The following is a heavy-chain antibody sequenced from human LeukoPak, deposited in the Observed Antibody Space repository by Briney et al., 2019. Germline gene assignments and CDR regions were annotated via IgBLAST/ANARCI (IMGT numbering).Heavy chain of an antibody. Sequence: SVKVSCKASGGTFSSYAISWVRQALGQGLEWMGGIIPIFGTANYAQKFQGRVTITTDESTSTAYMELSSLRSEDTAVYYCAGALDWGSPIDYWGQGTLVTVSS. V-gene: IGHV1-69*05. J-gene: IGHJ4*02. CDR1: GGTFSSYA. CDR3: AGALDWGSPIDY. CDR2: IIPIFGTA. D-gene: IGHD3-9*01.